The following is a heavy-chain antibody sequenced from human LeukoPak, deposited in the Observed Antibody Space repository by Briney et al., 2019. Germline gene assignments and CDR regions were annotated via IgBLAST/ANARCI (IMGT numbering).Heavy chain of an antibody. D-gene: IGHD5-24*01. CDR2: ISAYNGNT. V-gene: IGHV1-18*01. CDR3: AREIRDGYSHDAFDI. CDR1: GYTFTSYG. J-gene: IGHJ3*02. Sequence: ASVKVSCKASGYTFTSYGISWVRQAPGQGLEWMGWISAYNGNTNYAQKLQGRVTMTTDTSTSTAYMELSSLRSEDTAVYYCAREIRDGYSHDAFDIWGQGTMVTVSS.